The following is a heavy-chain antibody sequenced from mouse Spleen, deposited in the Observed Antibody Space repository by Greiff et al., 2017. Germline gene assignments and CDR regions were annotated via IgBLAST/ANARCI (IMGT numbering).Heavy chain of an antibody. J-gene: IGHJ4*01. Sequence: EVMLVESEGGLVQPGSSMKLSCTASGFTFSDYYMAWVRQVPEKGLEWVANINYDGSSTYYLDSLKSRFIISRDNAKNILYLQMSSLKSEDTATYYCAREITYYYAMDYWGQGTSVTVSS. CDR2: INYDGSST. D-gene: IGHD2-4*01. CDR3: AREITYYYAMDY. V-gene: IGHV5-16*01. CDR1: GFTFSDYY.